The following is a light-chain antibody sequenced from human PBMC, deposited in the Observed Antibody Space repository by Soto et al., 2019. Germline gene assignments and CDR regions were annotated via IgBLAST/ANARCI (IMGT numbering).Light chain of an antibody. CDR3: QKGDSTPRT. CDR2: AAS. Sequence: DIQMTQSPSSLSASVGDRVTITCRASQSISNYLNWYQPKPGKAPKLLIYAASTLQSGVPSRFSGSVSWLDFTLTISSLQPEDFATYCGQKGDSTPRTFGGGTRVEIK. J-gene: IGKJ4*02. CDR1: QSISNY. V-gene: IGKV1-39*01.